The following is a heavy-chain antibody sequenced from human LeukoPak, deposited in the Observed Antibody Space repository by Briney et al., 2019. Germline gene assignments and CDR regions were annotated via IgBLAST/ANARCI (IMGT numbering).Heavy chain of an antibody. CDR3: ARDPEASSGWYRGDDALDI. Sequence: PGGSLRLSCAASGFTFSSQWMSWVRQAPGKGLEWVANIKQGGSEKYYVAFEKGRFTMARDNGKTSLYLQMDSLTPEDTAVYSCARDPEASSGWYRGDDALDIWGQGTMVTASS. V-gene: IGHV3-7*05. D-gene: IGHD6-19*01. CDR2: IKQGGSEK. J-gene: IGHJ3*02. CDR1: GFTFSSQW.